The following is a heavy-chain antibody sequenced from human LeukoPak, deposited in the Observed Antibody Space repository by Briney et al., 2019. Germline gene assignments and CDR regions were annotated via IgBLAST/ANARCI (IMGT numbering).Heavy chain of an antibody. Sequence: GGSLRLSCAASGFIVSNYGMSWVRQAPGKGLEWVSVIRGSGGNTDYADSVKGRFTISRDNSKNTLYLRMNSLRAEDTAIYYCAREGSYYDSSGYYSSFDYWGQGTLVTVSS. V-gene: IGHV3-23*01. CDR1: GFIVSNYG. J-gene: IGHJ4*02. D-gene: IGHD3-22*01. CDR2: IRGSGGNT. CDR3: AREGSYYDSSGYYSSFDY.